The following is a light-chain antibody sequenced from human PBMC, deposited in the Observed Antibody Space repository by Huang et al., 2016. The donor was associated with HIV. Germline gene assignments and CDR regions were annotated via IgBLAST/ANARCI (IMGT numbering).Light chain of an antibody. CDR3: QQYFNYPF. Sequence: AIRMTQSPSSLSASTGDRVTITCRASQNIANYLALYQQKPGKAPKLLIHDATTLHNGVPSRFSGSGSGTDFALNISCLQSEDFATYYCQQYFNYPFFGPGTRLEIK. CDR1: QNIANY. V-gene: IGKV1-8*01. CDR2: DAT. J-gene: IGKJ5*01.